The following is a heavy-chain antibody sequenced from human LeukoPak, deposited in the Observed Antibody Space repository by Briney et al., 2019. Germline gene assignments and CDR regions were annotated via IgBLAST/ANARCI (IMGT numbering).Heavy chain of an antibody. J-gene: IGHJ4*02. V-gene: IGHV1-69*05. D-gene: IGHD3-22*01. CDR3: ARAGYDSSGYYYKYYFDY. Sequence: GASVKVSCKASGYTFTGYYMRWVRQAPGQGLEWMGGIIPIFGTASYAQKFQGRVTITTDESTSTAYMELSSLRSEDTAVYYCARAGYDSSGYYYKYYFDYWGQGTLVTVSS. CDR1: GYTFTGYY. CDR2: IIPIFGTA.